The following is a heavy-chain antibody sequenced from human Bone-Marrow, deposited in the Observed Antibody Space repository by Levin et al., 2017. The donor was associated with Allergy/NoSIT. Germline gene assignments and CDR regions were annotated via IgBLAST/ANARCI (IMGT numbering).Heavy chain of an antibody. D-gene: IGHD3-10*01. CDR1: GFTVSSNY. CDR3: ARGWFGEMLSH. CDR2: IYSGGST. V-gene: IGHV3-53*01. J-gene: IGHJ4*02. Sequence: LSLTCAASGFTVSSNYMSWVRQAPGKGPEWVSVIYSGGSTYYADSVKGRFTISRDNSKNTLYQQMNSLRAEDTAVYYCARGWFGEMLSHWGQGTLVTVSS.